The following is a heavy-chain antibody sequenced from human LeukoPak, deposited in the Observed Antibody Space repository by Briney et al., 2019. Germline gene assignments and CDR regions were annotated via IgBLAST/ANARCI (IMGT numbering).Heavy chain of an antibody. V-gene: IGHV1-18*04. CDR1: GYTFTSYG. J-gene: IGHJ4*02. CDR3: AREYSSGWYRYFDY. D-gene: IGHD6-19*01. CDR2: ISAYNGNT. Sequence: SSVKVSCKASGYTFTSYGIGWVRQAPGQGLEWTGWISAYNGNTNYAQKVQVRVTMTTDTSTSTAYMELRSLRSDDTAVYYCAREYSSGWYRYFDYWGQGTLVTVSS.